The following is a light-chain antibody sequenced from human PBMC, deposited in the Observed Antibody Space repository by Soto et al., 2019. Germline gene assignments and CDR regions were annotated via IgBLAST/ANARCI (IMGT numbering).Light chain of an antibody. V-gene: IGKV1-39*01. CDR1: QSISSY. Sequence: DIQMTQSPSSLSASVGDRVTITCRASQSISSYLNWYQQKPGKAPKLLIYAASSLQSGVPSRFSGSGSGTVFTLTISIRKPEDFPTYYCQQSYSTPQTSGPGTGWISN. CDR3: QQSYSTPQT. CDR2: AAS. J-gene: IGKJ3*01.